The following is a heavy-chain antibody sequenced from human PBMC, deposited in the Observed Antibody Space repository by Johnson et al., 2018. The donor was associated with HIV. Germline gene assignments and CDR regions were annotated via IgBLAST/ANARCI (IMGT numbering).Heavy chain of an antibody. CDR1: GFTFEDYA. D-gene: IGHD3-22*01. CDR3: AKDLVVINVRYAFHI. V-gene: IGHV3-9*01. J-gene: IGHJ3*02. CDR2: ISWNSDDI. Sequence: EVQLVESGGALVKPGRSLRLSCVASGFTFEDYAMYWVRQAPGKGLEWVSGISWNSDDIDYADSVQGRFTISRDNSKNSLYLQMNTLRPEDTALYYCAKDLVVINVRYAFHIWGQGTMVTVS.